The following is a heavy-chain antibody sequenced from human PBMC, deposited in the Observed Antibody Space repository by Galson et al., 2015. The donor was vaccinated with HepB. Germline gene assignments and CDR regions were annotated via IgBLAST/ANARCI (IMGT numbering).Heavy chain of an antibody. Sequence: SCKASGGTFSSYGMHWVRQAPGKGLEWVAVISYDGSNKYYADSVKGRFTISRDNSKNTLYLQMNSLRAEDTAVYYCARGDSGYDREGLYYYGMDVWGQGTTVTVSS. CDR1: GGTFSSYG. V-gene: IGHV3-30*19. D-gene: IGHD5-12*01. J-gene: IGHJ6*02. CDR2: ISYDGSNK. CDR3: ARGDSGYDREGLYYYGMDV.